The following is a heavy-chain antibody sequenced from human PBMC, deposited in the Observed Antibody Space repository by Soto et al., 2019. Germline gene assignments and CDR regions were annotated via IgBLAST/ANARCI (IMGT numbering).Heavy chain of an antibody. Sequence: EVQLVESGGGLVQPGRSLRLSCAASGFTFDDYAMHWVRQAPGKGLEWVSGISWNSGSIGCADSVKGRFTISRDNAKNSLYLQMNSLRAEDTALYYCAKGTRDYSSGWYDFDYWGQGTLVTVSS. V-gene: IGHV3-9*01. CDR3: AKGTRDYSSGWYDFDY. CDR1: GFTFDDYA. J-gene: IGHJ4*02. D-gene: IGHD6-19*01. CDR2: ISWNSGSI.